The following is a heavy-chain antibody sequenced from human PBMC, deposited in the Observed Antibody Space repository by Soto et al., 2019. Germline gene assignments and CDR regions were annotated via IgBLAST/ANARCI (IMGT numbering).Heavy chain of an antibody. D-gene: IGHD3-22*01. J-gene: IGHJ4*02. CDR1: GDSFAGYW. CDR3: ARQIYDSDTGPNFQYYFDS. CDR2: IDPSDSQT. V-gene: IGHV5-10-1*01. Sequence: PXDSLKISWKGAGDSFAGYWITLVRQKPGKGLEWMGRIDPSDSQTYYSPSFRGHVTISVTKSITTVFLQWSSLRASDTAMYYCARQIYDSDTGPNFQYYFDSWGQGTPVTVSS.